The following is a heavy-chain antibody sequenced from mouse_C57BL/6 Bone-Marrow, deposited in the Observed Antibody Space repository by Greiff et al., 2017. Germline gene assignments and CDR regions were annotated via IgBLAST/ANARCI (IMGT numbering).Heavy chain of an antibody. CDR2: IDPSASYT. D-gene: IGHD3-2*02. CDR1: GYTFTSYW. J-gene: IGHJ3*01. V-gene: IGHV1-50*01. CDR3: ARAAQGGRPWFAY. Sequence: QVQLQQPGAELVKPGASVKLSCKASGYTFTSYWMQWVKQRPGQGLDWIGEIDPSASYTNYNQKFKGKATLTVDTSSSTAYMQLSSLTSEDSAVYYWARAAQGGRPWFAYWGQGTLVTVSA.